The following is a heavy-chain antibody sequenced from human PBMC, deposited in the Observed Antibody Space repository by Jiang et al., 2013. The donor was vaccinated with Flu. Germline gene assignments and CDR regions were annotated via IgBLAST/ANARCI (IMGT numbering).Heavy chain of an antibody. Sequence: SGAEVKKPGASVKVSCKASGYTFTSYGISWVRQAPGQGLEWMGWISAYNGNTNYAQKLQGRVTMTTDTSTSTAYMELRSLRSDDTAVYYCARIFPNSIAAAGPGFDYWGQGTLVTVSS. V-gene: IGHV1-18*04. CDR2: ISAYNGNT. J-gene: IGHJ4*02. CDR1: GYTFTSYG. D-gene: IGHD6-13*01. CDR3: ARIFPNSIAAAGPGFDY.